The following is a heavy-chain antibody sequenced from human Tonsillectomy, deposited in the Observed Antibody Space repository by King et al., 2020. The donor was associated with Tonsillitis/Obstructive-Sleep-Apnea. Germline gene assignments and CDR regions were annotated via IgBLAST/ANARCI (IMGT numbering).Heavy chain of an antibody. CDR1: GFTFDDSA. J-gene: IGHJ6*03. Sequence: VQLVESGGGLVQPGRSLRLSCAASGFTFDDSAMHWVRQAPGKGLEWVSGISWNSGNIGYAVSVKGRFTISRDNAKNSLFLQMNTLRAEDTALYYCVSGGGGYYSPRDGYMYVWGKGTTVTVSS. CDR3: VSGGGGYYSPRDGYMYV. CDR2: ISWNSGNI. D-gene: IGHD2-15*01. V-gene: IGHV3-9*01.